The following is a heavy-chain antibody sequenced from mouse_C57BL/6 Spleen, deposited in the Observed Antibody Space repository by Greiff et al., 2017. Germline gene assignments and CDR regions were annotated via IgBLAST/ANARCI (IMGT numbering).Heavy chain of an antibody. J-gene: IGHJ1*03. CDR2: ISSGGSYT. Sequence: DVKLVESGGDLVKPGGSLKLSCAASGFTFSSYGMSWVRQTPDKRLEWVATISSGGSYTYYPDSVKGRFTISRDNAKNTLYLQMSSLKSEDTAMYYCARHPQLGRYFDVWGTGTTVTVSS. CDR1: GFTFSSYG. CDR3: ARHPQLGRYFDV. D-gene: IGHD4-1*02. V-gene: IGHV5-6*02.